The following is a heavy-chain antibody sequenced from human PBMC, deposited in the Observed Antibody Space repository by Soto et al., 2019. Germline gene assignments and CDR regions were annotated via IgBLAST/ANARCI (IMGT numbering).Heavy chain of an antibody. J-gene: IGHJ5*02. CDR1: SGPFSGYD. Sequence: XASLSLTFAVYSGPFSGYDWSWIRQPPGKELEWIGEINHSGSTNYNPSLKSRVAISVDTSKNQFSLKLSSVTAADTAVYYCARGLAIFRNYDFWSGYGNWFDPCGQGTLVTVSS. D-gene: IGHD3-3*01. V-gene: IGHV4-34*01. CDR3: ARGLAIFRNYDFWSGYGNWFDP. CDR2: INHSGST.